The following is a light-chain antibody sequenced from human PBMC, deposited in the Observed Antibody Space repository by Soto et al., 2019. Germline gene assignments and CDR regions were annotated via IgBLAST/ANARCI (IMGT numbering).Light chain of an antibody. CDR1: QSINSW. CDR3: QQGYSPLLT. CDR2: KAS. V-gene: IGKV1-5*03. Sequence: DIQMTQSPSTLSVSVGDRVTITCRASQSINSWLAWYQQKPGKAPKLLIYKASNLESGVPSRFSGSGSGTEFTLTISNLQPEDFAVYYCQQGYSPLLTFGGGTRVEIK. J-gene: IGKJ4*01.